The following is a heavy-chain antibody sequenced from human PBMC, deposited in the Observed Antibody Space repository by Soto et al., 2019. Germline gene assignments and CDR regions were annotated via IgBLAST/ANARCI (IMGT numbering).Heavy chain of an antibody. D-gene: IGHD3-3*01. Sequence: LSLTCTVSGGSISSGDYYWSWIRQPPGKGLEWIGYIYYSGSTYYNPSLKSRVTISVDTSKNQFSLKLSSVTAADTAVYYCAQIWSGIPRDAFDIWGQGTMVTVSS. V-gene: IGHV4-30-4*01. J-gene: IGHJ3*02. CDR1: GGSISSGDYY. CDR2: IYYSGST. CDR3: AQIWSGIPRDAFDI.